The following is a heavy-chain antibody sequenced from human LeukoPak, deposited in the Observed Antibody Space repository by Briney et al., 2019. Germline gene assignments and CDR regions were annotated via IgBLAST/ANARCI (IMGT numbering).Heavy chain of an antibody. CDR1: GRSINSGDDY. CDR2: DYTSGNI. V-gene: IGHV4-61*02. Sequence: PSDTLSLTCTLSGRSINSGDDYWPWVRKPAGKGLDRIERDYTSGNIRYNPSLQIRVPISIDRAKNQFSMKLTSLTAPDTALFPLAGGGIICSLLDYWVRAGVVGVCSACAWGR. CDR3: AGGGIICSLLDYWVRAGVVGVCSACA. D-gene: IGHD2-15*01. J-gene: IGHJ2*01.